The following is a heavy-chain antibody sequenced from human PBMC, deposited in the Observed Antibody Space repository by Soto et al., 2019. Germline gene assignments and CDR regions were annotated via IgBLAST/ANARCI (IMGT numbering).Heavy chain of an antibody. V-gene: IGHV3-21*01. CDR2: ISSTGTYI. CDR3: ARDDYGDLDY. J-gene: IGHJ4*02. Sequence: EVQLMESGGGLVKPGGSLRLSCAASGFTFSDYSMNWVRQAPGKGLEWVSTISSTGTYIYYADSFKGRFTISRDNAHNSLFMQMNNLRAEDTDIYSCARDDYGDLDYWGQGTLVTVSS. D-gene: IGHD4-17*01. CDR1: GFTFSDYS.